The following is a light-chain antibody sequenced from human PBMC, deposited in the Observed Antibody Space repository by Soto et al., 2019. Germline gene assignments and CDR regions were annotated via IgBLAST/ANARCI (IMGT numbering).Light chain of an antibody. Sequence: VGLKQSADAVSLNTEERAILSCRASQTVNNNYLAWCQQKPGQAPRLLIYGASRRATGIPDRFSGSASGSGFTLTISSLEPEDVAVYFCEDSSFLPMTFGQGTRPDIK. CDR3: EDSSFLPMT. V-gene: IGKV3-20*01. CDR1: QTVNNNY. J-gene: IGKJ5*01. CDR2: GAS.